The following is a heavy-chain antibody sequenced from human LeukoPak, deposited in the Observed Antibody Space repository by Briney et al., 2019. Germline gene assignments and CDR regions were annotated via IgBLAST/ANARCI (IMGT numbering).Heavy chain of an antibody. J-gene: IGHJ5*02. V-gene: IGHV4-59*01. CDR3: ARNSGYDPLWWFDP. D-gene: IGHD5-12*01. Sequence: KPSETLSLXCTVSGGSISSYYWSWIRQPPGKGLEWIGYIYYSGSTNYNPSLKSRVTISVDTSKNQFSLKLSSVTAADTAVYYCARNSGYDPLWWFDPWGQGTLVTVSS. CDR2: IYYSGST. CDR1: GGSISSYY.